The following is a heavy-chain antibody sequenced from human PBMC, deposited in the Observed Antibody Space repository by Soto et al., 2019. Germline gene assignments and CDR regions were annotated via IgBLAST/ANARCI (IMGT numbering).Heavy chain of an antibody. J-gene: IGHJ5*02. CDR2: ITSDGKSK. Sequence: PAGSLQLSCEAYGDNLINHWIHAVRERQGEGLVWVSRITSDGKSKAYAESVKGRFAISRDNAKNTLYLQMNGLTAEDTAVYYCARESGDWPLNWFDPWGQGTQVTFSS. CDR3: ARESGDWPLNWFDP. D-gene: IGHD2-21*02. CDR1: GDNLINHW. V-gene: IGHV3-74*01.